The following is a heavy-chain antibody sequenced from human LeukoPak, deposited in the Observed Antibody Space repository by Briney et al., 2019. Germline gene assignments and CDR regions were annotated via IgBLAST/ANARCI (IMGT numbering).Heavy chain of an antibody. D-gene: IGHD4-17*01. J-gene: IGHJ6*03. CDR1: GGSISSYY. V-gene: IGHV4-4*07. CDR3: AREGDYGDYSKSFYYMDV. CDR2: IYTSENT. Sequence: PSETLSLTCTVSGGSISSYYWSWIRQPAGKGLEWIGRIYTSENTDYNPSLKSRVTMSVDMSTSQFSLRLTSVTAADTAVYYCAREGDYGDYSKSFYYMDVWGKGTTVTVSS.